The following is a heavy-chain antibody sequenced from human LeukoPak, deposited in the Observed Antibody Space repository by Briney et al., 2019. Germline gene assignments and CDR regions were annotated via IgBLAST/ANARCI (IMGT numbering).Heavy chain of an antibody. Sequence: SGTLSLTCTVSVGSISSYYWSWIRPPPGKGLEWIGHIYYSGSTNYNPSLKSRVTISVDTSKNQFSLKLSSVTAADTAVYYCARAPMVRGVIPPGYYFDYWGQGTLVTVSS. CDR3: ARAPMVRGVIPPGYYFDY. D-gene: IGHD3-10*01. J-gene: IGHJ4*02. CDR1: VGSISSYY. V-gene: IGHV4-59*08. CDR2: IYYSGST.